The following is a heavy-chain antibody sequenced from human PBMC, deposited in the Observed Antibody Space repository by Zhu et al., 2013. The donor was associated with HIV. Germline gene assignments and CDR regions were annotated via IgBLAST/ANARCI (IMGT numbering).Heavy chain of an antibody. Sequence: QVQLQQWGAGLLKPSETLSLTCAVYGGSFSGYYWSWIRQPPGKGLEWIGEINHSGSTNYNPSLKSRVTISVDTSKNQFSLKLSSVTAATTRVYYCASLRRFGGVIVDYWGQGTLVTVSS. J-gene: IGHJ4*02. CDR1: GGSFSGYY. D-gene: IGHD3-16*02. CDR2: INHSGST. V-gene: IGHV4-34*01. CDR3: ASLRRFGGVIVDY.